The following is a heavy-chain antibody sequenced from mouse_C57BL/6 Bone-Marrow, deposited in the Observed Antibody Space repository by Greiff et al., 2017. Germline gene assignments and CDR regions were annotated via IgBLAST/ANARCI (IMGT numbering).Heavy chain of an antibody. V-gene: IGHV5-9*01. J-gene: IGHJ1*03. CDR1: GFTFSSYT. CDR2: LSGGGGNT. D-gene: IGHD1-1*01. CDR3: SRQVTTVLATKYFDV. Sequence: VPLKESGGGLVKPGGSLKLSCAASGFTFSSYTMSWVRQTPEKRLQWVAALSGGGGNTSYPDSVKGRFTISRDNDKNSLYLQMSSLRSEDTALYYCSRQVTTVLATKYFDVWGTGTTVTVSS.